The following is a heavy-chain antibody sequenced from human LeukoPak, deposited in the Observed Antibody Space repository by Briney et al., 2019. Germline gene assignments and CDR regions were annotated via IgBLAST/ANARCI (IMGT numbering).Heavy chain of an antibody. J-gene: IGHJ5*02. Sequence: SETLSLTCTVSGGSISSSSYYWGWIRQPPGKGLEWIGEINHSGSTNYNPSLKSRVTISVDTSKNQFSLKLSSVTAAGTAVYYCARQYSSSWYWGQGWFDPWGQGTLVTVSS. CDR2: INHSGST. V-gene: IGHV4-39*01. CDR3: ARQYSSSWYWGQGWFDP. CDR1: GGSISSSSYY. D-gene: IGHD6-13*01.